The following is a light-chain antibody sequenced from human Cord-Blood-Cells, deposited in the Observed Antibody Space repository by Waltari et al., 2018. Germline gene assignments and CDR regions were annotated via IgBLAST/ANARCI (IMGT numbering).Light chain of an antibody. CDR2: RDS. Sequence: SYELTQPLSVSVALGQTARITCGGNNIGSKNVHWYQQKPGQAPVLVIYRDSNRPSGIPERFSGSNSGNTATLALSRAQAGDEADYYCQVWDSSTFVFGTGTKVTVL. J-gene: IGLJ1*01. CDR1: NIGSKN. V-gene: IGLV3-9*01. CDR3: QVWDSSTFV.